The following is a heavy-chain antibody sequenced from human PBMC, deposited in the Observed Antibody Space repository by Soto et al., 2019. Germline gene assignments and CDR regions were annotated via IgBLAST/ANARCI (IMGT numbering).Heavy chain of an antibody. J-gene: IGHJ5*02. D-gene: IGHD2-21*02. Sequence: GGSLRLSCAASGFTFSSYAMHWVRQAPGKGLEWVAVISYDGSNKYYADSVKGRFTISRDNSKNTLYLQMNSLRAEDTAVYYCARDKTAYCGGDCYLPWFDPWGQGTLVTVSS. CDR1: GFTFSSYA. CDR2: ISYDGSNK. V-gene: IGHV3-30-3*01. CDR3: ARDKTAYCGGDCYLPWFDP.